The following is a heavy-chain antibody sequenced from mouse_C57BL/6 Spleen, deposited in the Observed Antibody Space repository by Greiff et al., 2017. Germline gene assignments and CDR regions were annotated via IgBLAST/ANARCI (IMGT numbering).Heavy chain of an antibody. J-gene: IGHJ1*03. CDR1: GFTFSSYG. CDR2: ISNGGSYT. V-gene: IGHV5-6*01. Sequence: EVMLVESGGDLVKPGGSLKLSCAASGFTFSSYGMSWVRQTPDKRLEWVATISNGGSYTYYPDSVKGRFTISRDNAKNTLYLQMSSLKSEDTAMYYCARSPLGLRQVWYFDVWGTGTTVTVSS. CDR3: ARSPLGLRQVWYFDV. D-gene: IGHD2-4*01.